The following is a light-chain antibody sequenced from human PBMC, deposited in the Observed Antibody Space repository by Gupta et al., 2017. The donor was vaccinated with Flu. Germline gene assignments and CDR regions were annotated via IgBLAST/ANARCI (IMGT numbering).Light chain of an antibody. Sequence: NFMLTQPHSVSESPGKTVTMSCTRSSGSIATNHVQWYQQRPASSPTPVIYEDNHRHSAVPDRFSGSFYSSANSASLTISGLKAEDEADYFCQSYDSINKDVVFGGGTKLTVL. CDR2: EDN. J-gene: IGLJ3*02. V-gene: IGLV6-57*01. CDR3: QSYDSINKDVV. CDR1: SGSIATNH.